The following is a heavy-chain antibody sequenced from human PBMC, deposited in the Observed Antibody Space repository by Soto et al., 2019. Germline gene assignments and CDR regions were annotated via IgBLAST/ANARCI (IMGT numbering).Heavy chain of an antibody. J-gene: IGHJ3*02. CDR2: IFSNDEK. CDR3: ARTHVDTAGAFDI. Sequence: QVTLKESGPVLVKPTETLTLTCTVSGFSLSNARMGVSWIRQPPGKALEWLAHIFSNDEKSYSTSLKSRLTISKDHSKSQVVLTMTNMDPVDTATYYCARTHVDTAGAFDIWGQGTMVTVSS. D-gene: IGHD5-18*01. V-gene: IGHV2-26*01. CDR1: GFSLSNARMG.